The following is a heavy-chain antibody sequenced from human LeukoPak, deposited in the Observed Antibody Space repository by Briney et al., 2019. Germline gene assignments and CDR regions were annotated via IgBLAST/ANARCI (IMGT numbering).Heavy chain of an antibody. J-gene: IGHJ4*02. CDR1: GDSMSSGSYY. V-gene: IGHV4-31*03. Sequence: SQTLSLTCTVSGDSMSSGSYYWSWIRQHPGKGLEWIGYIFYSGRTYYNPSLKSRLTISIDTSRELFSLNLTSVTAADTAVYYCARSAFTTGRFDYWAQGTLVTVSS. CDR3: ARSAFTTGRFDY. CDR2: IFYSGRT. D-gene: IGHD3-10*01.